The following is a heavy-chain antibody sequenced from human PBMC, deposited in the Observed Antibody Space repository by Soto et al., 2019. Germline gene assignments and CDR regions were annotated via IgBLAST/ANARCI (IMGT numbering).Heavy chain of an antibody. Sequence: PGGSLRLSCAASGFTFSDYYMTWIRQAPGKGLEWVANIKQDGSEKYYVDSVKGRFTISRDNAKNSLYLQMNSLRAEDTAVYYCARPRYDILTGYPSDPYFDYWGQGTLVTVSS. J-gene: IGHJ4*02. CDR2: IKQDGSEK. V-gene: IGHV3-7*03. CDR3: ARPRYDILTGYPSDPYFDY. CDR1: GFTFSDYY. D-gene: IGHD3-9*01.